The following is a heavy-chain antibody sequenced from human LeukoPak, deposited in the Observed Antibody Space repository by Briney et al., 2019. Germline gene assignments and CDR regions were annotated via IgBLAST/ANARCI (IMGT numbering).Heavy chain of an antibody. CDR2: ISDSGGRT. V-gene: IGHV3-23*01. CDR3: AKDQKYSSSGPPHGWFDP. J-gene: IGHJ5*02. D-gene: IGHD6-6*01. CDR1: GITLSNYG. Sequence: GGSLRLSCAVSGITLSNYGMSWVRQAPGKGLEWVAGISDSGGRTNYADSVKGRFTISRDNSKNTLYLQMNSLRAEDTAVYYCAKDQKYSSSGPPHGWFDPWGQGTLVTVSS.